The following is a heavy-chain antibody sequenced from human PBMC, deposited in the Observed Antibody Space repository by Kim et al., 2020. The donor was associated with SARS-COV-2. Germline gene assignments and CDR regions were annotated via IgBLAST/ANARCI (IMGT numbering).Heavy chain of an antibody. CDR2: IIPIFGTA. V-gene: IGHV1-69*13. J-gene: IGHJ5*02. CDR1: GGTFSSYA. CDR3: ASYSGSYGWFDP. D-gene: IGHD1-26*01. Sequence: SVKVSCKASGGTFSSYAISWVRQAPGQGLEWMGGIIPIFGTANYAQKFQGRVTITADESTSTAYMELSSLRSEDTAVYYCASYSGSYGWFDPWGQGTLVTVSS.